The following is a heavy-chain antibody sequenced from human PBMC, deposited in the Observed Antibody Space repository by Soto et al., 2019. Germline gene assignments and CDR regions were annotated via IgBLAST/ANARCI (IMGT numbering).Heavy chain of an antibody. CDR1: GFSFSSFA. CDR3: AKGVELDV. V-gene: IGHV3-23*01. D-gene: IGHD1-26*01. Sequence: EVLLLESGGGLVQPGGSLRLSCEASGFSFSSFAMNWVRQAPGKGLEWVSAIGDSGASTYYADSVKGRFTISRDNSRNTVYLQLHSLRAEATAVYYCAKGVELDVWGNGTTVTGSS. J-gene: IGHJ6*04. CDR2: IGDSGAST.